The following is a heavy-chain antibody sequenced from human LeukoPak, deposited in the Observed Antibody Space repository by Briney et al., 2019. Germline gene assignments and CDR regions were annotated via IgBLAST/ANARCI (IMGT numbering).Heavy chain of an antibody. V-gene: IGHV1-2*02. Sequence: ASVKLSCKASGYTFTSYYMHWVRHAPGQGLEWMGWINPNSGGTNYAQKFQGRVTMTRDTSISTAYMELSRLRSDDTGVYYCAREVVPSAIRDKGAFDIWGQGTMVTVSS. CDR2: INPNSGGT. J-gene: IGHJ3*02. CDR3: AREVVPSAIRDKGAFDI. CDR1: GYTFTSYY. D-gene: IGHD2-2*02.